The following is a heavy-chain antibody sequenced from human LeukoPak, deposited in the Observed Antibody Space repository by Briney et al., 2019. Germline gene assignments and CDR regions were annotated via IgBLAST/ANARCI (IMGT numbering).Heavy chain of an antibody. J-gene: IGHJ5*02. CDR3: ARDLITGTLGVDWSDP. Sequence: GGPLRLSCAASGFTFSSYSMNWVRQTPGKGLDWVSSISGSSTYIYYADSVKGRFTISRDNAKNSLYLQMNSLRAEDTAVYYCARDLITGTLGVDWSDPWGQGTLVTVSS. V-gene: IGHV3-21*01. CDR2: ISGSSTYI. D-gene: IGHD1-20*01. CDR1: GFTFSSYS.